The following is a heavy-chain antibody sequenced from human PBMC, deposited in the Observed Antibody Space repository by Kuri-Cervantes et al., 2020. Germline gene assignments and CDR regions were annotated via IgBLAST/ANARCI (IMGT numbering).Heavy chain of an antibody. CDR2: IIPNSGAT. D-gene: IGHD5-18*01. V-gene: IGHV1-2*02. J-gene: IGHJ6*03. CDR3: AILSLVDVVTAMVSIHYYFFMDV. CDR1: GGTFSSYA. Sequence: ASVKVSCKASGGTFSSYAISWVRQAPGQGLEWMGGIIPNSGATNYAQKFQDRVTMTRDTSISTAYLELSRLRSDDTAVYYCAILSLVDVVTAMVSIHYYFFMDVWGKGTAVTVSS.